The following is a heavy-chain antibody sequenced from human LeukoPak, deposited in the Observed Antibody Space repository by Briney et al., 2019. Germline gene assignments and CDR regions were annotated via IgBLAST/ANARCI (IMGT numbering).Heavy chain of an antibody. CDR3: ARDYDFWSGYYAPTRGYFGF. CDR1: GFTFSGSG. V-gene: IGHV3-30*02. Sequence: PGGSLRLSCAASGFTFSGSGMNWVRQAPGKGLEWVTFIRYDRSNKYYTDSVKGRFTISRDNSKNTLYLQMDSLRAEHTAVYYCARDYDFWSGYYAPTRGYFGFWGQGTLVTVSS. CDR2: IRYDRSNK. D-gene: IGHD3-3*01. J-gene: IGHJ4*02.